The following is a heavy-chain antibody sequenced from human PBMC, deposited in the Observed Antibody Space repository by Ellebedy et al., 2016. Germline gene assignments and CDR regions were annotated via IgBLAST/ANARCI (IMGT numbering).Heavy chain of an antibody. V-gene: IGHV3-33*01. CDR3: ARDDDTNSRYSRFHH. D-gene: IGHD5-12*01. Sequence: GGSLRLSCAVSGFSLTAYGIHWVRQAPGKGLEWVAVMWYNGKNQNYADSVKSRFTVSRDTSKNTVYLQMDILRAEDTAVYFCARDDDTNSRYSRFHHWGQGTLVTVSS. CDR1: GFSLTAYG. J-gene: IGHJ1*01. CDR2: MWYNGKNQ.